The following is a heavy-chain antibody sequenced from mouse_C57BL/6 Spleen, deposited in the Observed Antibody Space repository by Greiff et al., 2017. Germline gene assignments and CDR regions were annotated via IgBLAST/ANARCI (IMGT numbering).Heavy chain of an antibody. V-gene: IGHV5-12*01. Sequence: EVKLVESGGGLVQPGGSLKLSCAASGFTFSDYYMYWVRQTPGKGLEWVAYISNGGGSTYYPDTVKGRFTISRDNAKNTLYLQMSRLKSEDTAMYYCARQDDYDGPFDYWGQGTTLTVSS. J-gene: IGHJ2*01. CDR2: ISNGGGST. CDR1: GFTFSDYY. CDR3: ARQDDYDGPFDY. D-gene: IGHD2-4*01.